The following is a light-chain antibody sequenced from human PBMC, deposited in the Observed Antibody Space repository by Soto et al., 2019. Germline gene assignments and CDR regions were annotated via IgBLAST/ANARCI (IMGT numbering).Light chain of an antibody. Sequence: EIVLTQSPGTLSLSPGESATLSCRASQSIGSYLAWYQQKPGQAPRLLIHDASNRATGIPARFSGSGSGTDFTLTISSLEPEDFAVYYCQQRSFWLTFGGGTKVDIK. CDR1: QSIGSY. CDR3: QQRSFWLT. V-gene: IGKV3-11*01. J-gene: IGKJ4*01. CDR2: DAS.